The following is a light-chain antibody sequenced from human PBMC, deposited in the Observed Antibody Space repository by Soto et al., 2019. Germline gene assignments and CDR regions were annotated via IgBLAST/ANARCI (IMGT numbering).Light chain of an antibody. CDR2: KAS. CDR1: QSISSW. CDR3: QQYDNLPFT. V-gene: IGKV1-5*03. J-gene: IGKJ2*01. Sequence: DIQMTQSPSTLSASVGDRVTITCRASQSISSWLAWYQQKPGKAPKLLIYKASSLESGVPSRFSGSGSGTEFTLTVSSLQPDDFAIYYCQQYDNLPFTFGQGTKLEIK.